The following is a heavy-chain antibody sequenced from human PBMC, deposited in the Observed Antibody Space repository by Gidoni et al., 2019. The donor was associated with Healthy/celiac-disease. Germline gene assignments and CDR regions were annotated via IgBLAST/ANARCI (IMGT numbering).Heavy chain of an antibody. CDR2: IYSGGST. Sequence: EVQLVESGGGLVQPGGSLRLSCSASGSTVSSNYMSWVRQAPGKGLELVSVIYSGGSTYYADSVKGRFTISRDNSKNTLYLQMNSLRAEDTAVYYCARGPPYYDFWSGYSSYFDYWGQGTLVTVSS. V-gene: IGHV3-66*02. J-gene: IGHJ4*02. CDR3: ARGPPYYDFWSGYSSYFDY. CDR1: GSTVSSNY. D-gene: IGHD3-3*01.